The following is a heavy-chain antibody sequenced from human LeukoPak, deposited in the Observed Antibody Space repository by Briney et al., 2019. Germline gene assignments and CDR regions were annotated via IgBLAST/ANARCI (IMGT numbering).Heavy chain of an antibody. D-gene: IGHD2-15*01. Sequence: QPGGSLRLSCAASGFTFSGSAMHWVRQASGKGLEWVGRIRSKANSYATAYAASVKGRFTISRDDSKNTAYLQMNSLKTEDTAVYYCTRRGSGFDYWGQGTLVTVSS. CDR3: TRRGSGFDY. V-gene: IGHV3-73*01. CDR2: IRSKANSYAT. J-gene: IGHJ4*02. CDR1: GFTFSGSA.